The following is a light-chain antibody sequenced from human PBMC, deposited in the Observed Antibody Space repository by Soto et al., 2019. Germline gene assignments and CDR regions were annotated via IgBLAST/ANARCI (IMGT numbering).Light chain of an antibody. J-gene: IGKJ1*01. CDR1: QSISTW. CDR2: KTS. V-gene: IGKV1-5*03. CDR3: QHYYNYPWT. Sequence: DVPMTQSPSILYASVGDRVTITCRASQSISTWLAWYQQKPGKPPNLLIYKTSTLQSGVPSRFSGGGSGTEFTLMISSLQPDDFATYYCQHYYNYPWTFGQGTKVEMK.